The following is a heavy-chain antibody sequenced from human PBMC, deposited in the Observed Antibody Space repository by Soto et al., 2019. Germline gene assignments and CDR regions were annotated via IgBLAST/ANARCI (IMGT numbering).Heavy chain of an antibody. D-gene: IGHD3-22*01. Sequence: PSETLSLTCPVSGGSISSSSYYWGWIRQPPGKGLEWIGSIYYSGSTYYNPSLKSRVTISVDTSKNQFSLKLSSVTAADTAVYYCARRSYYYDSSGYNFDYWGQGTLVTVSS. CDR1: GGSISSSSYY. CDR3: ARRSYYYDSSGYNFDY. V-gene: IGHV4-39*01. CDR2: IYYSGST. J-gene: IGHJ4*02.